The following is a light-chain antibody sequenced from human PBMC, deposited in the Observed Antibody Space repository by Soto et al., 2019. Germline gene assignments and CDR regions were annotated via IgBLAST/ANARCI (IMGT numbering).Light chain of an antibody. CDR1: QSVSSSN. V-gene: IGKV3-20*01. CDR2: GAS. J-gene: IGKJ1*01. CDR3: QQYGSSPPWT. Sequence: EIVLTQSPGTLSLSPGERTTLSCRASQSVSSSNLAWYQQKPGQAPRLLIYGASSRATGNPDRFRGSGSGTDFTLTISSLEPEDFAVYYCQQYGSSPPWTFGQGTKVDIK.